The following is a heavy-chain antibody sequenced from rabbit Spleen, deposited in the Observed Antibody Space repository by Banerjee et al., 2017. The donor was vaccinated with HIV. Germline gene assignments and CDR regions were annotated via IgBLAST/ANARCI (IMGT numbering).Heavy chain of an antibody. CDR1: GFSFSSSYW. CDR3: ARDATSNTGYYFNL. V-gene: IGHV1S45*01. D-gene: IGHD1-1*01. Sequence: QEQLVESGGDLVKPEGSLTLTCTASGFSFSSSYWICWVRQAPGKGLEWIACINAGSSGSTYYASWAKGRFTISKTSSTTVTLQMTSLTAADTATYFCARDATSNTGYYFNLWGPGTLVTVS. J-gene: IGHJ4*01. CDR2: INAGSSGST.